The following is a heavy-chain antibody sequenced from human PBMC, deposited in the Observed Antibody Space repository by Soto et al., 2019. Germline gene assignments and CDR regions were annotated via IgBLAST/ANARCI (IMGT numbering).Heavy chain of an antibody. Sequence: QVQLQESGPGLVKPSETLSLTCSVSGGSINSYYWGWIRQPPGKGLEWIGYISYTGSTDYSPSLKSRGTRSVDTSKIQFSLKVRSVTAADTAIYFCARHYPIGNNWNYLYYWGRGTLVTVSS. CDR2: ISYTGST. D-gene: IGHD1-1*01. J-gene: IGHJ4*02. CDR3: ARHYPIGNNWNYLYY. CDR1: GGSINSYY. V-gene: IGHV4-59*08.